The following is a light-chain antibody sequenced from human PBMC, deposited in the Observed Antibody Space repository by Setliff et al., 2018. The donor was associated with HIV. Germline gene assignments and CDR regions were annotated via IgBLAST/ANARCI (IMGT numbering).Light chain of an antibody. J-gene: IGLJ1*01. Sequence: QSVLTQPASVSGSPGQSITISCTGNSGDVGRYNLVSWYQQQPGKPPKLMIYQASKRPSGVSNRFPGSKSGNTASLTISGLQAEDEADYYCCSNTGSNTYVFGTGTKVTVL. V-gene: IGLV2-23*01. CDR3: CSNTGSNTYV. CDR2: QAS. CDR1: SGDVGRYNL.